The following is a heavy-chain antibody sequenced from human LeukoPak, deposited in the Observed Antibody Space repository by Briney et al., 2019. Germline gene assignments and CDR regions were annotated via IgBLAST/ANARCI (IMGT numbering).Heavy chain of an antibody. Sequence: SETLSLTCTVSGGSISSYYWSWIRQPAGKGLEWIGRIYTSGSTNYNPSLKSRVTMSVDTSKNQFSLKLSSVTAADTAVYCCARSMTTVTTRDAFDIWGQGTMVTVSS. J-gene: IGHJ3*02. CDR3: ARSMTTVTTRDAFDI. V-gene: IGHV4-4*07. CDR1: GGSISSYY. CDR2: IYTSGST. D-gene: IGHD4-17*01.